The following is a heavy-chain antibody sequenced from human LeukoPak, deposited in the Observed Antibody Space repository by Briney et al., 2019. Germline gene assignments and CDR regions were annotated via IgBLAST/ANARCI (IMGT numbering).Heavy chain of an antibody. D-gene: IGHD3-22*01. CDR1: GFTFSSYS. V-gene: IGHV3-21*01. CDR3: ARDQSPPRYYYDSSGYDY. CDR2: ISSSSSSYI. J-gene: IGHJ4*02. Sequence: GGSLRLSCAASGFTFSSYSMNWVRQAPEKGLEWVSSISSSSSSYIYYADSVKGRFTISRDNAKNSLYLQMNSLRAEDTAVYYCARDQSPPRYYYDSSGYDYWGQGTLVTVSS.